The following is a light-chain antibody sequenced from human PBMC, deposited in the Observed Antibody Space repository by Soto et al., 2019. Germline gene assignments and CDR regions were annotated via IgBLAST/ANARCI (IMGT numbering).Light chain of an antibody. J-gene: IGLJ2*01. V-gene: IGLV2-23*02. CDR1: SSDVGSYDL. CDR2: EVS. CDR3: CSYAGSYTFV. Sequence: QSALTQPASVSGSPGQSITISCTGTSSDVGSYDLVSWYQQHPGKAPKLIIYEVSKRPSGLSNRFSGSKSGNTASLTISGLQAEDEADYYCCSYAGSYTFVIGGGTQLTVL.